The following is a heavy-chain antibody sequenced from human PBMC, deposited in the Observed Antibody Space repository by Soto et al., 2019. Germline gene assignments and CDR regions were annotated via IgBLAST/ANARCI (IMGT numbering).Heavy chain of an antibody. V-gene: IGHV4-34*01. CDR2: INHSGST. CDR3: ARVRHILTGYYKGNYYYYGMDV. CDR1: GGSFSGYY. Sequence: PSETLSLTCAVYGGSFSGYYWSWIRQPPGKGLEWIGEINHSGSTNYNPSLKSRVTISVDTSKNLFSLKLSSVTAADTAVYYCARVRHILTGYYKGNYYYYGMDVWGQGTTVTVSS. D-gene: IGHD3-9*01. J-gene: IGHJ6*02.